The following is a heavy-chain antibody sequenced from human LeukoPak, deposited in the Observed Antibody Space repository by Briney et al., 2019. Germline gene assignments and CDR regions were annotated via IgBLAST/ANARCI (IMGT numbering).Heavy chain of an antibody. Sequence: QPGGSLRLSCTASGFTFSSYAMNWVRQAPGKGLEWVSGIGAGGTFTYYADTVQGRFTTSRDNAKNSLFLQMNSLRVEDTAVYYCAREGGRLRDFWFDYWGQGTLVTVPS. CDR1: GFTFSSYA. CDR3: AREGGRLRDFWFDY. D-gene: IGHD3-3*01. J-gene: IGHJ4*02. V-gene: IGHV3-23*01. CDR2: IGAGGTFT.